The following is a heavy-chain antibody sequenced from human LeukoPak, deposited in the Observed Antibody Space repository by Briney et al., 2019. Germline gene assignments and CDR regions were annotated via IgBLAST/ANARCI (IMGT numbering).Heavy chain of an antibody. V-gene: IGHV1-8*01. CDR3: ARGRSSGWYPWFDP. CDR2: MNPNSGNT. Sequence: ASVKVSCKASGYTFTSYDINWVRQATGQGLEWMGWMNPNSGNTGYAQKFQGRVIMTRNTSISTAYMELSSLRSEDTAVYYCARGRSSGWYPWFDPWGQGTLVTVSS. CDR1: GYTFTSYD. D-gene: IGHD6-19*01. J-gene: IGHJ5*02.